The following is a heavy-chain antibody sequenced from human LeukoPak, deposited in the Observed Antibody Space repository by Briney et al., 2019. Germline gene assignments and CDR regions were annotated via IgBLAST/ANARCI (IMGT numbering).Heavy chain of an antibody. Sequence: PETLSLTCSVSGDSISSYYWSWIRQPAGKGLEYIGRIYTSGSTNYNPSLKSRVTMSVDTSKNQLSLKLSSVTAADTAVYYCARGPHYALGIYFDYWGQGTLVTVSS. CDR1: GDSISSYY. CDR3: ARGPHYALGIYFDY. CDR2: IYTSGST. V-gene: IGHV4-4*07. J-gene: IGHJ4*02. D-gene: IGHD7-27*01.